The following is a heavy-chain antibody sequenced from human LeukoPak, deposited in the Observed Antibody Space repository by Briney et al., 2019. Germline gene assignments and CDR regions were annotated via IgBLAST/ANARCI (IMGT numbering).Heavy chain of an antibody. CDR2: ISSTSSTI. Sequence: GGSLRLSCAASGFTYSSYSMNWVRQAPGKGLEGVSYISSTSSTIYYADSVKGRFTISRDNAKNSLYLQMNSLRAEDTAVYYCARAPSAGNFVLYYFDYWGQGTLVTVSS. CDR1: GFTYSSYS. V-gene: IGHV3-48*01. CDR3: ARAPSAGNFVLYYFDY. J-gene: IGHJ4*02. D-gene: IGHD3-16*02.